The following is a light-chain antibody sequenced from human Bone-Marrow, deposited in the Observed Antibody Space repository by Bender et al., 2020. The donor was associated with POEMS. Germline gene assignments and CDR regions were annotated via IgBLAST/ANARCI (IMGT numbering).Light chain of an antibody. CDR2: YDD. V-gene: IGLV1-36*01. CDR3: SSFTGRTTLVL. CDR1: SSNIGNHG. Sequence: QSVLTHPPSASATPRQRDTISCSGSSSNIGNHGVNWYQQLPGEAPKLLIYYDDLLTPGVSDRFSASKSGTSAPLAITGLQAEDEATYYCSSFTGRTTLVLFGGGTMLTVL. J-gene: IGLJ2*01.